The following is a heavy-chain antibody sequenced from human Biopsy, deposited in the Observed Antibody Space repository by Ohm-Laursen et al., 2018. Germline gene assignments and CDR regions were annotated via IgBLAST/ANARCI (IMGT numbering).Heavy chain of an antibody. CDR2: TSGSGGST. Sequence: SLRLSCAASGFTFSRYAMSWVRQAPGKGLEWLSSTSGSGGSTYYADSVKGRFTISRDNSKNTLFLQMDSLRAEDTAVYYCAGGPPAAGTSRYFQHWGQGTQVTVSS. CDR3: AGGPPAAGTSRYFQH. J-gene: IGHJ1*01. V-gene: IGHV3-23*01. CDR1: GFTFSRYA. D-gene: IGHD6-19*01.